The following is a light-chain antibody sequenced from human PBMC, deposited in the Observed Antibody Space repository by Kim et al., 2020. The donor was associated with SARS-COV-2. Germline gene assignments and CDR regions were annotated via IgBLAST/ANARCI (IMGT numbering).Light chain of an antibody. CDR3: AAWDDSLSGWV. Sequence: GQMVTFSCSGSSSNIGNNYVSWHQQLPGTAPRLLIYRNYQRPSGVPDRFSGSTSGTSASLAISGLRSEDEADYYCAAWDDSLSGWVFGGGTQLTVL. CDR2: RNY. V-gene: IGLV1-47*01. J-gene: IGLJ3*02. CDR1: SSNIGNNY.